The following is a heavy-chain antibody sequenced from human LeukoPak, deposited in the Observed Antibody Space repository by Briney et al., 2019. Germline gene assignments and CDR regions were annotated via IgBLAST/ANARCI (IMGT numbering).Heavy chain of an antibody. CDR2: IWYDGSNK. CDR1: GFTFSSYG. Sequence: GRSLRLSCAASGFTFSSYGMHWVRRAPGKGLEWVAVIWYDGSNKYYADSVKGRFTISRDNSKNTLYLQMNSLRAEDTAVYYCAKDHSSGWYSRTVDYWGQGTLVTVSS. J-gene: IGHJ4*02. D-gene: IGHD6-19*01. CDR3: AKDHSSGWYSRTVDY. V-gene: IGHV3-33*06.